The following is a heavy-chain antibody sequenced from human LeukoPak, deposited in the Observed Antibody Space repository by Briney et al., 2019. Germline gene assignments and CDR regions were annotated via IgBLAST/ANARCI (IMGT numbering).Heavy chain of an antibody. Sequence: GGSLRLSCAASGFTFSSYWMHWVRQAPGKGLVWVSRINSDGSSTSYADSVKGRFTISRDNAKNTLYLQMNSLRAEDTAVYYCARGARPWFGESPFLDVWGKGTTVTVSS. V-gene: IGHV3-74*01. D-gene: IGHD3-10*01. CDR3: ARGARPWFGESPFLDV. J-gene: IGHJ6*04. CDR2: INSDGSST. CDR1: GFTFSSYW.